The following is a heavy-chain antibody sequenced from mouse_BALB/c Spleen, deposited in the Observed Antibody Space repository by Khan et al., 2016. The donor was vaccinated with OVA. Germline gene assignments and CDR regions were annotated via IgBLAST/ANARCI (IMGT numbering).Heavy chain of an antibody. Sequence: QVQLKESGAELVRPGASVKLSCKTSGYIFTSYWIHWVKQRPGQGLEWIARIYPGTDNTYYNQKLKDKASLTADKSSSTAYLQLSSLKSEDSAVDFCAREEAVYYFDYWGQGTTLTVSS. D-gene: IGHD3-3*01. CDR3: AREEAVYYFDY. CDR1: GYIFTSYW. V-gene: IGHV1-76*01. J-gene: IGHJ2*01. CDR2: IYPGTDNT.